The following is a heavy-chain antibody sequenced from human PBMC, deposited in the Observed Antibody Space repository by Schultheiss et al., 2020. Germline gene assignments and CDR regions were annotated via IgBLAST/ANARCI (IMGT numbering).Heavy chain of an antibody. J-gene: IGHJ5*02. Sequence: SQTLSLTCSVSGGSISNDGYAWNWVRQSPGKGLEWIGHIYFSGSTYYNPSLKSRVTISVDRSKNQFSLKLSSVTAADTAVYYCAREVSSSWKNWFDPWGQGTLVTVSS. CDR2: IYFSGST. D-gene: IGHD6-13*01. CDR3: AREVSSSWKNWFDP. CDR1: GGSISNDGYA. V-gene: IGHV4-30-2*06.